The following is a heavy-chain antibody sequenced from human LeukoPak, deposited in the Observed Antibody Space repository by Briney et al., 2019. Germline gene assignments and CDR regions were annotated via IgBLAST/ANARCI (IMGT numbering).Heavy chain of an antibody. CDR1: GFTFSSYC. D-gene: IGHD3-10*01. V-gene: IGHV3-33*01. CDR3: ARDDPGVPSAFDI. J-gene: IGHJ3*02. CDR2: IWYDGSNK. Sequence: GGSLRLSCAASGFTFSSYCMHWVRQAPGKGLEWVAVIWYDGSNKYYADSVKGRFTISRDNSKNTLYLQMNSLRAEDTGVYYCARDDPGVPSAFDIWGQGTMVTVSS.